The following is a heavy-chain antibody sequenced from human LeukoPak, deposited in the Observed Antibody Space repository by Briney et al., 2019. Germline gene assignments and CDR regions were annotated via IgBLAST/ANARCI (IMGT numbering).Heavy chain of an antibody. V-gene: IGHV3-48*03. CDR1: VFTSTPSE. Sequence: GVSLTLSCAASVFTSTPSELNGLRRARGRAGEGISYMSHTGRLTYYRHSVKGGFTISRDNAQNFLSLPMTRLSVEDTGIYYCSSYCSEGTCYGYFHHWGQGTLVSVSS. J-gene: IGHJ1*01. D-gene: IGHD2-15*01. CDR3: SSYCSEGTCYGYFHH. CDR2: MSHTGRLT.